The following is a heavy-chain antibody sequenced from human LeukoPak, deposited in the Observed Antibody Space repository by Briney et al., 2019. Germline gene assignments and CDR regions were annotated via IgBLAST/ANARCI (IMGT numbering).Heavy chain of an antibody. CDR3: ARYGSISVAGSLRDF. J-gene: IGHJ4*02. Sequence: ASVKVSCKASGYTFTGYYMHWVRQAPGQGLEWMGWINPNSGGTNYAQKFQGRVTMTRDTPISTAYMELSRLRSDDAAVYYCARYGSISVAGSLRDFWGQGTLVTVSS. CDR2: INPNSGGT. D-gene: IGHD6-19*01. V-gene: IGHV1-2*02. CDR1: GYTFTGYY.